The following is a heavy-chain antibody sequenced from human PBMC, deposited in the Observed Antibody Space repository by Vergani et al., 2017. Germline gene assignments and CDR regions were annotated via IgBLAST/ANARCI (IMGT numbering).Heavy chain of an antibody. J-gene: IGHJ6*02. D-gene: IGHD6-13*01. Sequence: QVQLQQWGAGLLKPSETLSLPCAVYGGSFSGYYWSWIRQPPGKGLEWIGEINHSGSTNYNPSLKSRVTISVDTSKNQFSLKLSSVTAADTAVYYCARGSSSPWYYYYGMDVWGQGTTVTVSS. CDR3: ARGSSSPWYYYYGMDV. V-gene: IGHV4-34*01. CDR1: GGSFSGYY. CDR2: INHSGST.